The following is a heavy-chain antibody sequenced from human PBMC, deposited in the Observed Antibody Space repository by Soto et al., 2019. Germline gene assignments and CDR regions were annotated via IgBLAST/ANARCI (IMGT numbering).Heavy chain of an antibody. J-gene: IGHJ4*02. Sequence: GGSLRLSCAASGFTFTTFWLTWVRQAPGKGLEWVANINQDGSERYYLDSVKGRFTISRDNARNPLFLQMNSLRAEDTAVYYCARNNMIVGQVDYWGQGTLVTVSS. CDR2: INQDGSER. D-gene: IGHD3-22*01. V-gene: IGHV3-7*03. CDR3: ARNNMIVGQVDY. CDR1: GFTFTTFW.